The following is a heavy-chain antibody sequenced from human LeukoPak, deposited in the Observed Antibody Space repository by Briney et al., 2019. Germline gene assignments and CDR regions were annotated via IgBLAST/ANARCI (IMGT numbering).Heavy chain of an antibody. J-gene: IGHJ4*02. D-gene: IGHD2-15*01. V-gene: IGHV4-59*01. Sequence: SETLSLTCTVSGGSISSYYWSWIRQPPGKGLEWIGYIYYSGSTNYNPSLKSRVTISVDTSKNQFSLKLSSVTAADTAVYYCARLARVVAATAYFDYWGQGTLVTVSS. CDR3: ARLARVVAATAYFDY. CDR2: IYYSGST. CDR1: GGSISSYY.